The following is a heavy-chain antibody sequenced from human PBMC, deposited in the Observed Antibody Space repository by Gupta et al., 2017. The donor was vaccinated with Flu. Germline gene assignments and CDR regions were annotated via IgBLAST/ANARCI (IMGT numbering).Heavy chain of an antibody. J-gene: IGHJ4*02. CDR3: ARQGITIFGVVIVPYYFDY. CDR2: ST. V-gene: IGHV4-39*01. Sequence: STYYNPSLKSRVTISVDTSKNQFSLKLSSVTAADTAVYYCARQGITIFGVVIVPYYFDYWGQGTLVTVSS. D-gene: IGHD3-3*01.